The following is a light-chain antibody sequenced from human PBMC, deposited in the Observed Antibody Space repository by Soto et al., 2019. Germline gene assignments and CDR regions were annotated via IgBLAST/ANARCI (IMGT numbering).Light chain of an antibody. CDR2: EAS. CDR3: QQYTSYPWT. J-gene: IGKJ1*01. Sequence: IQMSQTPSSLSTSLGDRVTITCQASQDITNYLNWYQQKPGKAPRLLIYEASRLESGVPSRISGSGSGTEFTLTISSLQPDDFATYYCQQYTSYPWTFGQGTKV. CDR1: QDITNY. V-gene: IGKV1-5*03.